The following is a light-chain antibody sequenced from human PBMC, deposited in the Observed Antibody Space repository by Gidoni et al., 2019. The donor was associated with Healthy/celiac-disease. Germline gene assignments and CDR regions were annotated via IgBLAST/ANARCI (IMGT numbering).Light chain of an antibody. V-gene: IGKV1-39*01. CDR3: QQSYSILRGT. Sequence: DIQMTPSPSSLSASVGDRVTITCRASQSISSYLNWYQQKPGKAPKLLIYAASSLQSGVPSRFSGSGSGTDFTLTISSLQPEDFATYDCQQSYSILRGTFGQGTKVEIK. CDR2: AAS. CDR1: QSISSY. J-gene: IGKJ1*01.